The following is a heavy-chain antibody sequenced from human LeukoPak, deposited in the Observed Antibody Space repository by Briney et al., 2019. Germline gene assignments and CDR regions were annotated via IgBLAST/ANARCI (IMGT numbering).Heavy chain of an antibody. V-gene: IGHV3-23*01. CDR1: GFTFSNYA. J-gene: IGHJ3*01. Sequence: GGSLRLSCAASGFTFSNYAMSWVRQAPGEGLEWVSGISGSGARTYNADSVKGRFTISRDNSKNTLYLQMNSLRADDTAVYYCAKGVRQWELLDAFDFWGQGTMVTVSS. CDR2: ISGSGART. D-gene: IGHD1-26*01. CDR3: AKGVRQWELLDAFDF.